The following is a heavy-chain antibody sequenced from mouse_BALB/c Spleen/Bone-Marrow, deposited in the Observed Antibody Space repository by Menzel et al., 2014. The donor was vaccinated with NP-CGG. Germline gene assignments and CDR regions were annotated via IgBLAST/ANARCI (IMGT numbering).Heavy chain of an antibody. J-gene: IGHJ1*01. V-gene: IGHV3-8*02. CDR1: GDSLNIGY. Sequence: VQLQQSGPSLVNPSQTLSLPCSVTGDSLNIGYWNWFRKFQGNKLDYMGYISYSGSTYYNPSLKSRISITRDTSKNQYYLQLNSVTTEDTATYYCAIITTAWYFDVWGAGTTVTVSS. CDR2: ISYSGST. CDR3: AIITTAWYFDV. D-gene: IGHD1-1*01.